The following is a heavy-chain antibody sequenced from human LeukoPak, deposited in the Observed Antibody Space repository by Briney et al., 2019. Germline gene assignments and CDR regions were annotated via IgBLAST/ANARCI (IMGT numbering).Heavy chain of an antibody. CDR3: ARETPRRGETRDGYR. J-gene: IGHJ4*02. CDR1: GFIFNKYW. CDR2: IKEDGSET. D-gene: IGHD5-24*01. Sequence: GGSLRLSCAASGFIFNKYWMNWVRQVPGKGLECLANIKEDGSETYYADSVKGRFTISRDNPKNLLFMQINSLRVEDTGVYYCARETPRRGETRDGYRWGQGTVVTVSS. V-gene: IGHV3-7*01.